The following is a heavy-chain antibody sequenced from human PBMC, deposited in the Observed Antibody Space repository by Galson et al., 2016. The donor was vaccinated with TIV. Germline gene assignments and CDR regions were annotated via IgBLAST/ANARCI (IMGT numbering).Heavy chain of an antibody. CDR3: VRDVTSSWDY. V-gene: IGHV3-74*01. D-gene: IGHD6-6*01. CDR1: GFTFSNYW. J-gene: IGHJ4*02. Sequence: SLRLSCATSGFTFSNYWMHWVRQAPGKGLVWVSRISSDGSGTSYADSVKGRFTISRDNAKNTLYLQMNSLRVEETALYYCVRDVTSSWDYWGQGTLVTVSS. CDR2: ISSDGSGT.